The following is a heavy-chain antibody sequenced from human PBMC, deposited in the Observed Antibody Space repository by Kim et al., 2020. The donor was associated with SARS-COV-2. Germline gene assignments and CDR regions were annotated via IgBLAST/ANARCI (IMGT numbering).Heavy chain of an antibody. CDR3: VKGRVSRWY. J-gene: IGHJ4*02. V-gene: IGHV3-23*01. D-gene: IGHD6-13*01. Sequence: GGSLRLSCAASGFKFNSYDMSWVRQAPGKGLEWVSVISDSGSAKYYADSVKGRFTISRDNSMNTLSLQMTSLRVEDTATYFCVKGRVSRWYWGQGTRVTVSS. CDR2: ISDSGSAK. CDR1: GFKFNSYD.